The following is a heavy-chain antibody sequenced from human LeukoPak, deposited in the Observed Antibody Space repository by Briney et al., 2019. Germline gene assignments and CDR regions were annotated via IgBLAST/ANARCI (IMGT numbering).Heavy chain of an antibody. D-gene: IGHD6-19*01. CDR1: GGTFSSYA. Sequence: GASVKVSCKASGGTFSSYAISWVRQAPGQGLEWMVGIIPIFGTANYAQKFQGRVTITADESTSTAYMEPSSLRSEDAAVYYCARGRMAGTYVFDYWGQGTLVTVSS. CDR3: ARGRMAGTYVFDY. J-gene: IGHJ4*02. CDR2: IIPIFGTA. V-gene: IGHV1-69*13.